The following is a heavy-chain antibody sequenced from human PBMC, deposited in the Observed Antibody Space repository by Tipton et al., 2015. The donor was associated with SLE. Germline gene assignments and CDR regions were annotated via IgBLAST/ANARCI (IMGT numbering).Heavy chain of an antibody. V-gene: IGHV3-21*03. CDR1: GFTFSSYN. Sequence: SLRLSCAASGFTFSSYNMNWVRQAPGKGLEWVSSITTSSSYIYYADSLKGRFTISRDNAKNSLYLQMNSLRVEDTAVYYCATSGSFPNWYFDLWGRGTLVTVSS. CDR2: ITTSSSYI. J-gene: IGHJ2*01. D-gene: IGHD1-26*01. CDR3: ATSGSFPNWYFDL.